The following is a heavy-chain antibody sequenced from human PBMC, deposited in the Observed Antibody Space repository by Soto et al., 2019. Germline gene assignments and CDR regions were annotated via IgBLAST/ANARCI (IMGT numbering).Heavy chain of an antibody. J-gene: IGHJ6*02. CDR3: AKGGAIVAAGTRVYPYNAMDV. V-gene: IGHV1-2*02. CDR1: GYTFTGYY. CDR2: INPNSGDT. D-gene: IGHD1-26*01. Sequence: ASVKVSCKASGYTFTGYYVHWVRQAPGQGLEWMGWINPNSGDTYLAQRFQGRVTMNRDTSIGTAYMELRGLTSDDTAEYYCAKGGAIVAAGTRVYPYNAMDVWGQGTTVTVSS.